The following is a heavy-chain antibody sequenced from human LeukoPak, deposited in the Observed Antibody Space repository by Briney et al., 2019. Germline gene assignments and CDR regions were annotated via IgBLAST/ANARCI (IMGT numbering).Heavy chain of an antibody. CDR2: ISTGSSTI. Sequence: GSLRLSCAASGFTFNTYSMNWVRQAPGKGLEWVSFISTGSSTIYYADSVKDRFTISRDNDKNSLYLQMNSLRDEDKAVYYCARVAEIQLWLRGAFDYWGQGTLVTVSS. J-gene: IGHJ4*02. CDR1: GFTFNTYS. D-gene: IGHD5-18*01. CDR3: ARVAEIQLWLRGAFDY. V-gene: IGHV3-48*02.